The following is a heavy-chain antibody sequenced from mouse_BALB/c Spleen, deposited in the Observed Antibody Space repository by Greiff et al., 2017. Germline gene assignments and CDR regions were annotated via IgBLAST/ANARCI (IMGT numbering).Heavy chain of an antibody. CDR2: IWAGGST. V-gene: IGHV2-9*02. D-gene: IGHD1-2*01. Sequence: QVQLQQSGPGLVAPSQSLSITCTVSGFSLTSYGVHWVRQPPGKGLEWLGVIWAGGSTNYNSALMSRLSISKDNSKSQVFLKMNSLQTDDTAMYYCARASITTATAWFAYWGQGTLVTVSA. CDR3: ARASITTATAWFAY. J-gene: IGHJ3*01. CDR1: GFSLTSYG.